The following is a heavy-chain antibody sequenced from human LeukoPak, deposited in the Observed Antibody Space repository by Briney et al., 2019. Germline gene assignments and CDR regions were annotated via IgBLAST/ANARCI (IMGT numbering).Heavy chain of an antibody. CDR2: IIPIFGTA. CDR3: AATLSIPVNRDAFDI. D-gene: IGHD1-14*01. Sequence: SVKVSCKASGGTFSSYAISWVRQAPGQGREWMGGIIPIFGTANYAQKLQGRVTITADESTSTAYMELSSLRSEDTAVYYCAATLSIPVNRDAFDIWGQGTMVTVSS. J-gene: IGHJ3*02. CDR1: GGTFSSYA. V-gene: IGHV1-69*13.